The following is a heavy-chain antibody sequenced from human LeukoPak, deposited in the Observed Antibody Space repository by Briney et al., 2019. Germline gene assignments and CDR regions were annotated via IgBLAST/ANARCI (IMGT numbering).Heavy chain of an antibody. J-gene: IGHJ5*02. CDR1: GGSFGGYY. Sequence: SETLSLTCAVYGGSFGGYYWTWIRQPPGKGLEWVGEINHSGGTNYNPSIKSRVTISVDTSKNQFSLKLTSVTAADTAVYYCARGRAFGGSYLHNWFDPWGQGTLVTVSS. CDR3: ARGRAFGGSYLHNWFDP. V-gene: IGHV4-34*01. CDR2: INHSGGT. D-gene: IGHD1-26*01.